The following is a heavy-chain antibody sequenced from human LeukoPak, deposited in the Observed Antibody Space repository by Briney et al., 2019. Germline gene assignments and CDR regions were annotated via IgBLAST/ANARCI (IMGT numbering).Heavy chain of an antibody. CDR1: GFTFSTYA. Sequence: GGSLRLSCSASGFTFSTYAMHWVRQAPGKGLESVSTISSNGGSTYYADSVKGRFTISRDNSMNTLYLQMSSLTAEDTAVYYCLKVPNYSSGCWGQGTLVTVSS. V-gene: IGHV3-64D*09. J-gene: IGHJ4*02. D-gene: IGHD6-25*01. CDR2: ISSNGGST. CDR3: LKVPNYSSGC.